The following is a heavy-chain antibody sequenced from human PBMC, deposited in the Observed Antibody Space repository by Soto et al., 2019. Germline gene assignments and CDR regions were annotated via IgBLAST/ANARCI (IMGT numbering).Heavy chain of an antibody. CDR2: FHNSGNP. CDR3: ASRQIAAAGTRGFWDYHYYYYGMDV. J-gene: IGHJ6*02. D-gene: IGHD6-13*01. V-gene: IGHV4-59*08. Sequence: PSETLSLTCSISGGSISGYHWNWIRQTPGKGVERIGYFHNSGNPKYSSSLKSRVTISVDMSENQFSLKLSSVTAADTAVYYCASRQIAAAGTRGFWDYHYYYYGMDVWGQGTTVTVSS. CDR1: GGSISGYH.